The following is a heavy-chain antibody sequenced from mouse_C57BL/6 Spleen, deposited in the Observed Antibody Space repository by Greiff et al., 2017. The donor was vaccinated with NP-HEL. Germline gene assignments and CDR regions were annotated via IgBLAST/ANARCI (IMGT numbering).Heavy chain of an antibody. D-gene: IGHD2-1*01. CDR2: IDPSDSYT. V-gene: IGHV1-69*01. J-gene: IGHJ4*01. CDR3: AGGNYEDYAMDY. CDR1: GYTFTSYW. Sequence: QVQLQQPGAELVMPGASVKLSCKASGYTFTSYWMHWVKQRPGQGLEWIGEIDPSDSYTNYNQKFKGKSTLTVDKSSSTAYMQLSSLTSEDSAVCYCAGGNYEDYAMDYWGQGTSVTVSS.